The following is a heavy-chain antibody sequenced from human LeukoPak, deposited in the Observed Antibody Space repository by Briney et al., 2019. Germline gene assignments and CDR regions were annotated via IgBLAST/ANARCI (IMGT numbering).Heavy chain of an antibody. CDR2: IYYSGST. CDR1: GGSISSYY. V-gene: IGHV4-59*01. CDR3: ARRLRPSTFDY. J-gene: IGHJ4*02. Sequence: NPSETLSLTCTVSGGSISSYYWSWIRQPPGKGLEWIGYIYYSGSTNYNPSLKSRVTISVDTSKDQFSLKLSSVTAADTAVYYCARRLRPSTFDYWGQGTLVTVSS. D-gene: IGHD1-26*01.